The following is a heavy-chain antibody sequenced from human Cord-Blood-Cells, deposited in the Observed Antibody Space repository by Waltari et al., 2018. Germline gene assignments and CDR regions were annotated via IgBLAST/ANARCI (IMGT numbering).Heavy chain of an antibody. Sequence: QVQLVQSGAEVKKPGASVKVSCNASGYTFTSYDINWVRQATGQELAWMGWMNPNSGNTGYAQKFQGRVTITRNTSISTAYMERSSLRSEETAVYYCARGAWKNWNDYWGQGTLVTVSS. D-gene: IGHD1-1*01. V-gene: IGHV1-8*03. J-gene: IGHJ4*02. CDR3: ARGAWKNWNDY. CDR1: GYTFTSYD. CDR2: MNPNSGNT.